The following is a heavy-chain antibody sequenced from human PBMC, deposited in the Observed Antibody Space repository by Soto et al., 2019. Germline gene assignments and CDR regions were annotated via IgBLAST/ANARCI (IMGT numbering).Heavy chain of an antibody. Sequence: SETLSLTCTVSGGSISSGGYYWSWIRQHPGKGLEWIGYIYYSGSTYYNPSLKSRVTISVDTSKNQFSLKLSSVTAADTAVYYCAREPDYDFWSGFGPALPPPMDVWGQGTTVTVSS. CDR2: IYYSGST. D-gene: IGHD3-3*01. V-gene: IGHV4-31*03. J-gene: IGHJ6*02. CDR3: AREPDYDFWSGFGPALPPPMDV. CDR1: GGSISSGGYY.